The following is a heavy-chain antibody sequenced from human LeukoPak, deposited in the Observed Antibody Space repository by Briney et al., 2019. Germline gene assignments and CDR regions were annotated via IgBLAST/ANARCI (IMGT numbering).Heavy chain of an antibody. CDR3: ATQGYSYGIDAFDI. CDR1: GGSLSSGDYY. V-gene: IGHV4-30-4*01. CDR2: IYYSGST. D-gene: IGHD5-18*01. Sequence: SETLSLTCTVSGGSLSSGDYYWSWIRQPPGTGLEWIGYIYYSGSTYYNPSLKSRVTISVDTSKNQFSLKLSSVTAADTAVYYCATQGYSYGIDAFDIWGQGTMVTVSS. J-gene: IGHJ3*02.